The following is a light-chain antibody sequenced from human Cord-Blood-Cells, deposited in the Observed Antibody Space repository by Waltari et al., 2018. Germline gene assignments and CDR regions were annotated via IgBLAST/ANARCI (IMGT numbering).Light chain of an antibody. CDR1: SSDVGGYNH. J-gene: IGLJ3*02. CDR2: DVS. Sequence: QSALTQPASVSGSPGQSITISCTGTSSDVGGYNHVSWYQQHPGKAPKLMIYDVSNRPSGVSKRFSGSKSGNTAPLTISGLQAEDEADYYCSSYTSSSTQVFGGGTKLTVL. V-gene: IGLV2-14*01. CDR3: SSYTSSSTQV.